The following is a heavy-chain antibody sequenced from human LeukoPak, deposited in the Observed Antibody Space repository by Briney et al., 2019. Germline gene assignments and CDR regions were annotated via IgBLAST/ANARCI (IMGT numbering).Heavy chain of an antibody. J-gene: IGHJ6*02. CDR2: ISWNSGSI. Sequence: GGSLTLSCAASGFTFDDYAMHWVRQAPGKGLEWVSGISWNSGSIGYADSVKGRFTISRDNAKNSLYLQMNSLRAEDTALYYCAKVGSEYYYDSSGPYGMDVWGQGTTVTVSS. V-gene: IGHV3-9*01. CDR3: AKVGSEYYYDSSGPYGMDV. D-gene: IGHD3-22*01. CDR1: GFTFDDYA.